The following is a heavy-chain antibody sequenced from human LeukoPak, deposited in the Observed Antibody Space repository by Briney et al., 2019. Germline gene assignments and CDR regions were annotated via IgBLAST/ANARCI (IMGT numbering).Heavy chain of an antibody. CDR2: IKQDGSEK. J-gene: IGHJ4*02. CDR3: ARERYCSSTSCYELDY. CDR1: GFTFSSYW. D-gene: IGHD2-2*01. V-gene: IGHV3-7*01. Sequence: GGSLRLSCAVSGFTFSSYWMSWVREAPGKGLEGVANIKQDGSEKYYVDSVKGRFTISRDNAKNSLYLQMNSLRAEDTAVYYCARERYCSSTSCYELDYWGQGTLVTVSS.